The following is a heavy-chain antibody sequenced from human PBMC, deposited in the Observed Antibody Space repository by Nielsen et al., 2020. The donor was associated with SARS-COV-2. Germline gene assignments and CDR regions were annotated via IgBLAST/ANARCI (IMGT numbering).Heavy chain of an antibody. CDR3: ASLENIAAAGHSYYYYYGMDV. D-gene: IGHD6-13*01. Sequence: VRQAPGKGLEWVAVISYDGSNKYYADSVKGRFTISRDNSKNTLYLQMNSLRAEDTVVYYCASLENIAAAGHSYYYYYGMDVWGQGTTVTVSS. J-gene: IGHJ6*02. V-gene: IGHV3-30*04. CDR2: ISYDGSNK.